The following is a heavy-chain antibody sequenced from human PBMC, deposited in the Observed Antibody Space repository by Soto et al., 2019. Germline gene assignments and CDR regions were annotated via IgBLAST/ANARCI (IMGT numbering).Heavy chain of an antibody. D-gene: IGHD6-19*01. CDR2: IIPIFGTA. V-gene: IGHV1-69*13. CDR1: GGTFSSYA. CDR3: ARVSRYSSGWDYYFDY. J-gene: IGHJ4*02. Sequence: SVKVSCKASGGTFSSYAISWVRQAPGQGLEWMGGIIPIFGTANYAQKFQGRVTITADESTSTAYMELISLRSEDTAVYYCARVSRYSSGWDYYFDYWGQGTLVTVSS.